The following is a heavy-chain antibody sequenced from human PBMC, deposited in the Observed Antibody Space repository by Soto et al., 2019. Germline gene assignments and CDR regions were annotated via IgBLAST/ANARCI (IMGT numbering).Heavy chain of an antibody. D-gene: IGHD2-2*01. CDR3: ARGRGVVPAAIKSRAFDI. CDR2: IIPILGIA. Sequence: ASVKVSCKASGGTFSSYTISWVRQAPGQGLEWMGRIIPILGIANYAQKFQGRVTITADKSTSTAYMELSSLRSEDTAVYYCARGRGVVPAAIKSRAFDIWGQGTMVTVSS. V-gene: IGHV1-69*02. CDR1: GGTFSSYT. J-gene: IGHJ3*02.